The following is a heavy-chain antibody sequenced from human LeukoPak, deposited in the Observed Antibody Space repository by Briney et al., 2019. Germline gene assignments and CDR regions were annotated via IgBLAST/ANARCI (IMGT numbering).Heavy chain of an antibody. CDR2: ISGSGGST. CDR1: GFTFSSYA. CDR3: AKDPQSYYYGSGSYFSNWFDP. Sequence: TGGSLRLSCAASGFTFSSYAMSWVRQAPGKGLEWVSAISGSGGSTYYADSVKGRFTISRDNSKNTLYLQMNSLRAEDTAVYYCAKDPQSYYYGSGSYFSNWFDPWGQGTLVTVSS. J-gene: IGHJ5*02. V-gene: IGHV3-23*01. D-gene: IGHD3-10*01.